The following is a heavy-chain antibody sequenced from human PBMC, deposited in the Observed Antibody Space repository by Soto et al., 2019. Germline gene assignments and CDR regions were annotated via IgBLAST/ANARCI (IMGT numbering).Heavy chain of an antibody. CDR3: ARPEGGAWALKGVRYFEV. J-gene: IGHJ2*01. V-gene: IGHV3-23*01. CDR1: GFIFNSYA. CDR2: ISNTGGST. D-gene: IGHD3-16*01. Sequence: EVHLLDSGGGLEQPGGSLRLSCEASGFIFNSYAMSWVRQAPGMGLEWVSSISNTGGSTYYAEAVKGRFTISRDNSKNTLYLQMSSLRVEDTAVYYCARPEGGAWALKGVRYFEVWGRGTLVTVSS.